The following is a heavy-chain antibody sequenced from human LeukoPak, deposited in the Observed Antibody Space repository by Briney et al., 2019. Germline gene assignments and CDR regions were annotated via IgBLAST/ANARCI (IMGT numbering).Heavy chain of an antibody. V-gene: IGHV4-4*02. D-gene: IGHD2-2*01. CDR1: GGSIDSTNY. CDR2: IAHDGTR. Sequence: SGTLSLTCGVSGGSIDSTNYWSWVRQAPGKGLEWIGEIAHDGTRNYNPSLRSRVAMSFDRASNYFSLSLTAVTAADTALYYCTRESRPFCPFAFWGQGVMVTVSS. CDR3: TRESRPFCPFAF. J-gene: IGHJ4*02.